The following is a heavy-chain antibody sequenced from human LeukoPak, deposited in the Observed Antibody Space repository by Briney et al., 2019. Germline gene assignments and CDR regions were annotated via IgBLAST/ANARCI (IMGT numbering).Heavy chain of an antibody. CDR3: ATGRWEPYFDN. CDR1: GYTFSNYN. J-gene: IGHJ4*02. Sequence: ASVKVSCKASGYTFSNYNINWVRQATGQGLEWMGGFDPEDSKTIYAQKFRGRVTLTEDTSTDTAYMELSSLRSEDTAIYYCATGRWEPYFDNWGQGTLVTVSS. D-gene: IGHD4-23*01. CDR2: FDPEDSKT. V-gene: IGHV1-24*01.